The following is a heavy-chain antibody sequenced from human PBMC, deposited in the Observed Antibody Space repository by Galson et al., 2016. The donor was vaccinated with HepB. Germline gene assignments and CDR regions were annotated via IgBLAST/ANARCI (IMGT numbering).Heavy chain of an antibody. CDR1: GGSISSYY. CDR3: AREGLASGWTRFDY. Sequence: ETLSLTCTVSGGSISSYYWSWIRQPPGKGLEWIGFISYLGDADYNPSLKSRLTISVDMPKNQFSLKLTSVTAADTAMYYCAREGLASGWTRFDYWGQGTLVTVSS. V-gene: IGHV4-59*01. CDR2: ISYLGDA. J-gene: IGHJ4*02. D-gene: IGHD6-19*01.